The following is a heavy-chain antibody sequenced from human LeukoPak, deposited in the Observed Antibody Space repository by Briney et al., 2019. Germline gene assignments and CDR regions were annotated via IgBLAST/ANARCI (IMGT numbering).Heavy chain of an antibody. J-gene: IGHJ3*01. CDR3: ARDRDYNDSSGYYDAFDL. Sequence: GGSLRLSCAASGFTFSSYGMHWVRQAPGKGLEWVAFIRYDGSNKYYADSVKGRFTISRDNSKNTLYLQMNSLRAEDTAVYYCARDRDYNDSSGYYDAFDLWGQGTMVTVSS. V-gene: IGHV3-30*02. CDR1: GFTFSSYG. D-gene: IGHD3-22*01. CDR2: IRYDGSNK.